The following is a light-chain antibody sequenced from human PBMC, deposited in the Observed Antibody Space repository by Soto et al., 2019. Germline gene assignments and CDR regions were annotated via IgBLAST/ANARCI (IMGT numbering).Light chain of an antibody. Sequence: EIVLTQSPDTLSLSPGERATLSCRASQSVSNTYLAWYQQKPGQAPRLLIYDASSRATGIPDRFSGSGSGTDFTLTISRLEPEDFAVYYCQQYNNWPPYTFGQGTKLEIK. V-gene: IGKV3D-20*02. J-gene: IGKJ2*01. CDR1: QSVSNTY. CDR2: DAS. CDR3: QQYNNWPPYT.